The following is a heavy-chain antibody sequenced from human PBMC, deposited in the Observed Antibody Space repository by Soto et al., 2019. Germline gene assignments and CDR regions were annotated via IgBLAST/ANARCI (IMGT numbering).Heavy chain of an antibody. CDR1: GYTFSSYH. V-gene: IGHV1-18*01. CDR3: TRGGAPADS. CDR2: ISAYNGNT. Sequence: QVQLVQSGAEVKKPGASVKVSCKASGYTFSSYHISWVRQAPGQGLEWMGWISAYNGNTNYAQKLQGRVTMTTDTCTSTAYLELRRLRSDEEAVYYCTRGGAPADSWADATVVPVSS. J-gene: IGHJ5*01. D-gene: IGHD1-26*01.